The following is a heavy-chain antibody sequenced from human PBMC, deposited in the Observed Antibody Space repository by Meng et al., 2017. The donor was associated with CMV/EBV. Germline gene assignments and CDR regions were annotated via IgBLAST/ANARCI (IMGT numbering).Heavy chain of an antibody. J-gene: IGHJ4*02. Sequence: QVQLQEPGPGLVKPSPTLSLTCTCSGGSISRGDYSWSWSRQPPGKGLEWIGYIYYSGSTYYNPSLKSRVTISVDTSKNQFSLKLNSVTAADTAVYYCAREGDNPFDYWGQGTLVTVSS. CDR3: AREGDNPFDY. CDR1: GGSISRGDYS. D-gene: IGHD2-21*02. CDR2: IYYSGST. V-gene: IGHV4-30-4*08.